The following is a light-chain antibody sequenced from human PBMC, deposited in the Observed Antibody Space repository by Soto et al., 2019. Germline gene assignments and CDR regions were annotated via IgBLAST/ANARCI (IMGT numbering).Light chain of an antibody. CDR1: QSISGA. CDR3: QQYNNWPWT. CDR2: GAS. V-gene: IGKV3-15*01. Sequence: EIVMTQSPATLSVSPGGRATLSCRASQSISGALAWYQQKPGQAPRLLIYGASTRATTFPARFSGSGSGTDFNLNISSLQSEDFAVYYCQQYNNWPWTFGQGTKVEIK. J-gene: IGKJ1*01.